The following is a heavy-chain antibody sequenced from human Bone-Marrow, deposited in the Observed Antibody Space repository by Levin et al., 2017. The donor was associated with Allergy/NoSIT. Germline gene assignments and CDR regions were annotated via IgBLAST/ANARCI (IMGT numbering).Heavy chain of an antibody. V-gene: IGHV1-8*01. D-gene: IGHD1-1*01. CDR2: MNPNSGDR. CDR1: GYIFTNND. J-gene: IGHJ4*02. CDR3: TRGVSGWNY. Sequence: GGSLRLSCKASGYIFTNNDINWVRQAAGQGFEWMGWMNPNSGDRGYAPKFQGRLTITRDISISTAYMELTNLRSDDTAVYYCTRGVSGWNYWGQGTQVIVSS.